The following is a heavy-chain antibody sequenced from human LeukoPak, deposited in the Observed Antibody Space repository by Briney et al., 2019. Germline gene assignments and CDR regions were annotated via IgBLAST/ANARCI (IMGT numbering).Heavy chain of an antibody. Sequence: SETLSLTCTVSGGSISSSSYYWGWIRQPPGKGLEWIGSIYYSGSTYYNPSLKSRVTISVDTSKNQFSLKLSSVTAADTAVYYCARSPRRIGYKNEYFQHWGQGTLVTVSS. J-gene: IGHJ1*01. V-gene: IGHV4-39*07. CDR2: IYYSGST. D-gene: IGHD5-24*01. CDR3: ARSPRRIGYKNEYFQH. CDR1: GGSISSSSYY.